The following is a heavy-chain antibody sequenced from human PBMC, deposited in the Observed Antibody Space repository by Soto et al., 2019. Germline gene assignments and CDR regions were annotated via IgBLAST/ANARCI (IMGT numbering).Heavy chain of an antibody. CDR1: GSTFDNYA. CDR2: ISWNSGRI. J-gene: IGHJ4*02. V-gene: IGHV3-9*01. D-gene: IGHD3-3*01. Sequence: GGSLRLSCGASGSTFDNYAMHWVRQAPGKGLEWVSGISWNSGRIVYADSVKGRFTISRDNAKNSLYLQMDSLRFEDTALYYCAKDSGAGFLEWSIDYWGPGTLATVAS. CDR3: AKDSGAGFLEWSIDY.